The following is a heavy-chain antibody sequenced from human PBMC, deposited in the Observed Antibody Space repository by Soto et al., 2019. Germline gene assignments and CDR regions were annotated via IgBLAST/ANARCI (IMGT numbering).Heavy chain of an antibody. CDR1: GGSISSYY. V-gene: IGHV4-4*07. CDR3: AGDGWGYSYGQYYFDY. J-gene: IGHJ4*02. Sequence: PSETLSLTCTVSGGSISSYYWSWIRQPAGKGLEWIGRIYTSGSTNYNPSLKSRVTMSVDTSKNQFSLKLSSVTAADTAVYYCAGDGWGYSYGQYYFDYWGQGTLVTVSS. D-gene: IGHD5-18*01. CDR2: IYTSGST.